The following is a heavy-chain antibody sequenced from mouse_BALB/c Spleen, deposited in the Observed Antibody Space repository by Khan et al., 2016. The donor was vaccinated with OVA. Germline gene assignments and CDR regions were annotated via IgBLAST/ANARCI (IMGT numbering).Heavy chain of an antibody. Sequence: VQLQQSEAELVKSGATVKLSCTASGLNIKDTYMHWLKQCPEQGLEWVGRIDPPNGNTKDDPKVQGQATITADTASNTAYLQLSLLTSGDTAVYYCARIASRGGQGTTITASS. V-gene: IGHV14-3*02. J-gene: IGHJ2*01. CDR3: ARIASR. CDR2: IDPPNGNT. D-gene: IGHD6-1*01. CDR1: GLNIKDTY.